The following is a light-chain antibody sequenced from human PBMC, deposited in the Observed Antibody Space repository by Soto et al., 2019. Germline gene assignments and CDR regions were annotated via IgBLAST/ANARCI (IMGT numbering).Light chain of an antibody. Sequence: QPVLTQSSSASASLGSSVKLTCTLSSGHSSYIIAWHQQQPGKAPRYLMKLEGGESYTKGSGVPDRFSGSTSGADRYVTISNVQPEDEGDYYCEPWDSYTVIFGGGTQLTVL. J-gene: IGLJ2*01. CDR2: LEGGESY. CDR1: SGHSSYI. V-gene: IGLV4-60*01. CDR3: EPWDSYTVI.